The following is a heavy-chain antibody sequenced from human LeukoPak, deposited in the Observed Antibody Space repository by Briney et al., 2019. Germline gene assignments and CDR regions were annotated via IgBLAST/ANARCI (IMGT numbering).Heavy chain of an antibody. Sequence: PSETLSLTCAVSGGSISSSSYYWGWIRQPPGKGLEWIGSIYYSGSTYYNPSLKSRVTISVDTSKNQFSLKLSSVTAADTAVYYCARGGQRKTGWLVRSYFDYWGQGTLVTVSS. CDR3: ARGGQRKTGWLVRSYFDY. CDR1: GGSISSSSYY. J-gene: IGHJ4*02. CDR2: IYYSGST. D-gene: IGHD6-19*01. V-gene: IGHV4-39*07.